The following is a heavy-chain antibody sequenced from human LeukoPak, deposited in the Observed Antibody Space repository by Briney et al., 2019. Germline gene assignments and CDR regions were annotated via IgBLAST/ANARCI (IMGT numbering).Heavy chain of an antibody. J-gene: IGHJ4*02. CDR2: IYYSGST. CDR3: ERDRGGYGDTPFDY. V-gene: IGHV4-59*01. Sequence: SETLSLTCTVSGGSISSYYWSWIRQPPGKGLEWIGYIYYSGSTNYNPSLKSRVTISVDTSKNQFSLKLSSVTAADTAVYYCERDRGGYGDTPFDYWGQGTLVTVSS. D-gene: IGHD4-17*01. CDR1: GGSISSYY.